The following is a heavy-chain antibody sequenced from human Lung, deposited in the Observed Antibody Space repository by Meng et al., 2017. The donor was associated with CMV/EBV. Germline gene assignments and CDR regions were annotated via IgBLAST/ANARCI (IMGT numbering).Heavy chain of an antibody. Sequence: GXXLVXPTQTLTLTCTFSGFSLSTSGVGVGWIRQPPGKALEWLALIYWNDDKRYSPPLKSRLTITKDTSKNQVVLTMTNMDPVDTATYYCAHSRNLNTLIYWXQGTXVPVSS. J-gene: IGHJ4*02. D-gene: IGHD1-14*01. CDR2: IYWNDDK. CDR1: GFSLSTSGVG. V-gene: IGHV2-5*01. CDR3: AHSRNLNTLIY.